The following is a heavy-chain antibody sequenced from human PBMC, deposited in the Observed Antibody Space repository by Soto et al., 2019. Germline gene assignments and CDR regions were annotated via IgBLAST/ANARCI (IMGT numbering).Heavy chain of an antibody. V-gene: IGHV3-30-3*01. D-gene: IGHD2-2*02. CDR1: GFTFSSYA. CDR2: ISYDGSNK. CDR3: AREGLVPAATPWFDY. Sequence: QVPLVESGGGVVQPGRSLRLSCAASGFTFSSYAMHWVRQAPGKGLEWVAVISYDGSNKYYADSVKGRFTISRDNSKNTLYLQMNSLRAEDTAVYYCAREGLVPAATPWFDYWGQGTLVTVSS. J-gene: IGHJ4*02.